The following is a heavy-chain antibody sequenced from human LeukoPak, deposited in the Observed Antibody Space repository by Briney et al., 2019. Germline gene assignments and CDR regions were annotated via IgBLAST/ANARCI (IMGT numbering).Heavy chain of an antibody. CDR3: ARASWGYAFVQ. CDR1: GLPVIKTY. Sequence: GGSLSLPCAASGLPVIKTYMGWASHPRGRALEWGCAISDSGNTYSADSVKGRFTISRDTSNNTVYLQMTSLRADDTAVYYCARASWGYAFVQWGQGALVTVSS. D-gene: IGHD7-27*01. J-gene: IGHJ4*02. CDR2: ISDSGNT. V-gene: IGHV3-53*03.